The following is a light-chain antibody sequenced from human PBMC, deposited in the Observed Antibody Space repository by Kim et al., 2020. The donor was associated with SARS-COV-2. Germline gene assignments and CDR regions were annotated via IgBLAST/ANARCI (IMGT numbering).Light chain of an antibody. V-gene: IGLV2-14*03. Sequence: QSITISGTGTSSDVGAYDYVSWFQQHPGKAPQLVIYDVSYRPSGVSNRFSGSKSGNTASLTISGLQAEDEADYYCSSYTGSSTLYAFGTGTKVSVL. CDR3: SSYTGSSTLYA. CDR1: SSDVGAYDY. J-gene: IGLJ1*01. CDR2: DVS.